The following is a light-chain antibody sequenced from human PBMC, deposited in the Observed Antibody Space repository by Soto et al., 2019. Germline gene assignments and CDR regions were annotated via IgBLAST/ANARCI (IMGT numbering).Light chain of an antibody. Sequence: DIQMTQSPSTLSASVGDRVTITCRASQSISSWLAWYQQKPGKAPKLLIYKASSLESGVPSRFIGIGSGKEYNLTIRSLQPDDFATYYCQQYNSYPSTFGPGTNVDI. J-gene: IGKJ3*01. V-gene: IGKV1-5*03. CDR3: QQYNSYPST. CDR1: QSISSW. CDR2: KAS.